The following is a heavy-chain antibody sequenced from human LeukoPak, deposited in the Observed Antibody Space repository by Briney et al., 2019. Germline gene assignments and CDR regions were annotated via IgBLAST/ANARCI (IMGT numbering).Heavy chain of an antibody. CDR2: IYPGASDT. Sequence: GQSLPISCQVSGYSFTTFWMGCTRSIPGKGREWMVIIYPGASDTRYSPSYQGQVTISADKSISTAYLQWSSLKASDTAMYYCARRGKGDFDYWGQGTLVTVSS. D-gene: IGHD1-26*01. J-gene: IGHJ4*02. CDR1: GYSFTTFW. CDR3: ARRGKGDFDY. V-gene: IGHV5-51*01.